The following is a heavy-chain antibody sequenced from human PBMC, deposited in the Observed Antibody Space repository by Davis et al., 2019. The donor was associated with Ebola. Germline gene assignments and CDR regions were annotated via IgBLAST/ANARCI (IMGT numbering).Heavy chain of an antibody. CDR1: GGSVSSSDSY. V-gene: IGHV4-30-4*01. CDR3: ARRMNTAGIGAFDV. CDR2: IYYTGST. D-gene: IGHD1-14*01. J-gene: IGHJ3*01. Sequence: PSETLSLTCTVSGGSVSSSDSYWSWIRQPPGKGLEWIGLIYYTGSTYYNPSPESRATISLDKSKNQFSLRLNSVTVADTAVYFCARRMNTAGIGAFDVWGQGTMLTVSS.